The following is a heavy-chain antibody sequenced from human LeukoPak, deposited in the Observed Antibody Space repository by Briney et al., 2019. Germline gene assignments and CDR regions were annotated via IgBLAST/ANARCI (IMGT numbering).Heavy chain of an antibody. CDR3: AKGEVVTAILPFVP. CDR1: GFPFSSYP. D-gene: IGHD2-21*02. V-gene: IGHV3-23*01. Sequence: GGSLRLSCAASGFPFSSYPMSWARQAPGKGLEWVSAISGSGGSTYYADSVKGRLTISRDNSMNTLYLQMNSLRAEDTAVYYCAKGEVVTAILPFVPWGEGTLVTVSS. J-gene: IGHJ5*02. CDR2: ISGSGGST.